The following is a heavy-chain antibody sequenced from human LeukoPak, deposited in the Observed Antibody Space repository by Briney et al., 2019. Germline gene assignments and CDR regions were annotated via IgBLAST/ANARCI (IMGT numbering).Heavy chain of an antibody. J-gene: IGHJ6*02. CDR3: ASPREDTAMVHDYYYYYGMDV. Sequence: GSVKVSCKASGYTFTSYAMHWVRQAPGQRLEWMGWINAGNGNTKYSQKFQGRVTITRDTSASTAYMELSSLRSEDTAVYYCASPREDTAMVHDYYYYYGMDVWGQGTTVTVSS. V-gene: IGHV1-3*01. CDR1: GYTFTSYA. D-gene: IGHD5-18*01. CDR2: INAGNGNT.